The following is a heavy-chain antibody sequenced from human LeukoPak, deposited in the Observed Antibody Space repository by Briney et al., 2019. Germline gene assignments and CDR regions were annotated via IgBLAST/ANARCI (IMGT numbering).Heavy chain of an antibody. J-gene: IGHJ4*02. Sequence: GASVKVSCKASGGTFSGSGISWVRQAPGQGLEWMGGITPMFGTANYAQKFQGRVTITADGSTSTAYLELTSLRSEDTAIYYCARDAAIFDSSGYYFLWWGQGALVTVSS. CDR3: ARDAAIFDSSGYYFLW. V-gene: IGHV1-69*13. D-gene: IGHD3-22*01. CDR2: ITPMFGTA. CDR1: GGTFSGSG.